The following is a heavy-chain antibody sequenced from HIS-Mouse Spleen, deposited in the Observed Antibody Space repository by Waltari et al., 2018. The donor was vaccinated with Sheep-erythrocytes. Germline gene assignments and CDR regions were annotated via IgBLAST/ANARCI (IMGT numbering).Heavy chain of an antibody. CDR3: ARVASGATFDY. Sequence: EVQLVEPGGGLVKPGGSLRRSCAASGFTFSSYSMNRSRQAPGKGLEWVSSISSSSSYIYYADSVKGRFTISRDNAKNSLYLQMNSLRAEDTAVYYCARVASGATFDYWGQGTLVTVSS. CDR2: ISSSSSYI. CDR1: GFTFSSYS. J-gene: IGHJ4*02. V-gene: IGHV3-21*01. D-gene: IGHD1-26*01.